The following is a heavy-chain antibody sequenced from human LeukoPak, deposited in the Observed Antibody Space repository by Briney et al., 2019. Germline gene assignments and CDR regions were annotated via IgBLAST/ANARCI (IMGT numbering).Heavy chain of an antibody. Sequence: SETLSLTCTVSGGSISSYYWSWIRQPAGKGLEWIGRIYTSGSTNYNPSLKSRVTMSVDTSKNQFSLKLSSVTAADTAVYYCAGESAALNWFDPWGQGTLVTVSS. V-gene: IGHV4-4*07. J-gene: IGHJ5*02. CDR2: IYTSGST. CDR3: AGESAALNWFDP. D-gene: IGHD2-15*01. CDR1: GGSISSYY.